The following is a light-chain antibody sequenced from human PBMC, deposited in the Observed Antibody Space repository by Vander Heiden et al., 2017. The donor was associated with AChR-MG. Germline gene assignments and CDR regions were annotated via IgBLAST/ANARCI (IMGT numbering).Light chain of an antibody. V-gene: IGLV2-11*01. CDR1: SSDVGGYNY. J-gene: IGLJ2*01. Sequence: QAALTQPRSLSGSPGPSVTISCTGTSSDVGGYNYVSWYQQHPGKAPKLMIYDVSKRPSGVPDRFSGSKSGNTASLTISGLQAEDEADYYCCSYAGSYSVVFGGGTKLTVL. CDR3: CSYAGSYSVV. CDR2: DVS.